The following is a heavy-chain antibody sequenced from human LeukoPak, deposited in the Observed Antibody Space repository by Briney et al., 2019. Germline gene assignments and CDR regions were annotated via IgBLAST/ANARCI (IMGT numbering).Heavy chain of an antibody. D-gene: IGHD5-18*01. V-gene: IGHV3-48*03. J-gene: IGHJ4*02. Sequence: GGSLRLSCAASGFTLSSYEMNWVRQAPGKELEWVSYISSSGSTIYYADSVKGRFTISRDNAKNSLYLQMNSLRAEDTAVYYCARDGGIQLWLLPYYFDYWGQGTLVTVSS. CDR3: ARDGGIQLWLLPYYFDY. CDR2: ISSSGSTI. CDR1: GFTLSSYE.